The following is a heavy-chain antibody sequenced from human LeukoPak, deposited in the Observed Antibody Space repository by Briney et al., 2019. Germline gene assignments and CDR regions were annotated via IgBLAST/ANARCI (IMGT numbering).Heavy chain of an antibody. CDR1: GGSFSGYY. Sequence: PSETLSLTCAVYGGSFSGYYWNWIRQPPEKGLEWIGEINHGGSTNYNPSLKSRVTISVDTSKNQFSLKLSSVTAADTAVYYCARGSRGGGFDYWGQGTLVTVSS. CDR3: ARGSRGGGFDY. J-gene: IGHJ4*02. D-gene: IGHD3-10*01. V-gene: IGHV4-34*01. CDR2: INHGGST.